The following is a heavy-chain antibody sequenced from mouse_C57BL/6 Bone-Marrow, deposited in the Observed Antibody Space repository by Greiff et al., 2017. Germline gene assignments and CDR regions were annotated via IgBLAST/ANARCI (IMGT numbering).Heavy chain of an antibody. CDR1: GFNIKDDY. CDR3: TPITTVVATRAY. V-gene: IGHV14-4*01. CDR2: IDPENGDT. J-gene: IGHJ3*01. D-gene: IGHD1-1*01. Sequence: VQLQQSGAELVRPGASVKLSCTASGFNIKDDYMHWVKQRPEQGLEWIGWIDPENGDTEYASKFQGKATITADTSSNTAYLQLSSLTSEDTAVYYCTPITTVVATRAYWGQGTLVTVSA.